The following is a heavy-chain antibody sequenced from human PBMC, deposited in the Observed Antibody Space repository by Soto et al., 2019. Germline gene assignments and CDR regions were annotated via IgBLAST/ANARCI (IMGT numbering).Heavy chain of an antibody. Sequence: GSLRLSCAASGFTFSSYGMHWVRQAPGKGLEWVAVIWYDGSNKYYADSVKGRFTISRDNSKNTLYLQMNSLRAEDTAVYYCARDSSGAGFDYWGQGTLVTVSS. D-gene: IGHD4-17*01. CDR2: IWYDGSNK. CDR3: ARDSSGAGFDY. CDR1: GFTFSSYG. V-gene: IGHV3-33*01. J-gene: IGHJ4*02.